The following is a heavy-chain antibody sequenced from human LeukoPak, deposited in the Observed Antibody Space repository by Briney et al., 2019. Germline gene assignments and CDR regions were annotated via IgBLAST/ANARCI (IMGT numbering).Heavy chain of an antibody. J-gene: IGHJ6*02. CDR1: GFTFSSSA. CDR2: ISGSGGST. Sequence: GGSLRLSCAASGFTFSSSAMSWVRQAPGKGLEWVSAISGSGGSTYYADSAKGRFTISRDNSKNALYLQMNSLRAEDTAVYYCAKLGSYYYYGMDVWGQGTTVTVSS. CDR3: AKLGSYYYYGMDV. D-gene: IGHD5-12*01. V-gene: IGHV3-23*01.